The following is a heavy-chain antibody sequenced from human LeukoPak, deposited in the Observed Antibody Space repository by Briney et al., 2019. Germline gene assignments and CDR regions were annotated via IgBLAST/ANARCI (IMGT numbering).Heavy chain of an antibody. CDR1: GYTFTSYG. Sequence: GASVKVSCKASGYTFTSYGISWVRQAPGQGLEWRGWSSAYNGNTNYAQKLQGRVTMTTDTSTSTAYMELRSLRSDDTPVYYCARGRGYLSHLYYMDVWGKGTTVTVSS. V-gene: IGHV1-18*01. CDR2: SSAYNGNT. J-gene: IGHJ6*03. D-gene: IGHD3-10*01. CDR3: ARGRGYLSHLYYMDV.